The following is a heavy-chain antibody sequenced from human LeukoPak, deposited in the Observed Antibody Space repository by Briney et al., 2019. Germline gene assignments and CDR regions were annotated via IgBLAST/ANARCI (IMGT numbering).Heavy chain of an antibody. Sequence: ASVKVSCKVSGYTLTELSMHWVRQAPGKGLEWMGGFDPEDGETIYAQKFQGRVTMTEDTSTDTAYMELSSLRSEDTAVYYCARVYGGNSWLADAFDIWGQGTMVTVSS. V-gene: IGHV1-24*01. D-gene: IGHD4-23*01. J-gene: IGHJ3*02. CDR3: ARVYGGNSWLADAFDI. CDR2: FDPEDGET. CDR1: GYTLTELS.